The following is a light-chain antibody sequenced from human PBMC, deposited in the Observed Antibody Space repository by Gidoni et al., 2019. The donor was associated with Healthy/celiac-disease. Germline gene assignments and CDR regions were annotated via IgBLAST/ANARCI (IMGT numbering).Light chain of an antibody. Sequence: DIVMTQSPDSLAVSLGERATLNCKSSQSVLYSSNNQNYLAWYQQKPGQPPKLLIYWASTRESGVPDRFSGSGSGTDFTLTISSLQAEDVAVYYCQQYYSTPPTFGGGTKVEIK. CDR1: QSVLYSSNNQNY. J-gene: IGKJ4*01. V-gene: IGKV4-1*01. CDR2: WAS. CDR3: QQYYSTPPT.